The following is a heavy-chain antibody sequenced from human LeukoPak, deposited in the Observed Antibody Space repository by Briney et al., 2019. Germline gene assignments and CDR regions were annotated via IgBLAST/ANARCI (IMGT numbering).Heavy chain of an antibody. D-gene: IGHD1-7*01. Sequence: ASVKVSCKASGYTFTSYGISWVRQAPGQGLEWMGWISAYNGNTNYAQKLQGRVTMTTDTSTSTAYMELRSLRSDDTAVYYCARDGDNWYYPGDWFDPWGQGTLATVSS. CDR1: GYTFTSYG. V-gene: IGHV1-18*01. J-gene: IGHJ5*02. CDR3: ARDGDNWYYPGDWFDP. CDR2: ISAYNGNT.